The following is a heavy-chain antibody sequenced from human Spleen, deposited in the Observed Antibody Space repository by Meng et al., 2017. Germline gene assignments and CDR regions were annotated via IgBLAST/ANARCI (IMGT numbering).Heavy chain of an antibody. J-gene: IGHJ5*02. Sequence: VECGGGLGKAGGPSRLSCSASGFTFGSYSMNWVRQAPGKGLEWVSSISSSSTYMYYADSVKGRFTISRDNSKNTLYLQMNSLRAEDTAVYYCARVQQRITMIVVVPKNWFDPWGQGTLVTVSS. V-gene: IGHV3-21*01. CDR1: GFTFGSYS. CDR3: ARVQQRITMIVVVPKNWFDP. D-gene: IGHD3-22*01. CDR2: ISSSSTYM.